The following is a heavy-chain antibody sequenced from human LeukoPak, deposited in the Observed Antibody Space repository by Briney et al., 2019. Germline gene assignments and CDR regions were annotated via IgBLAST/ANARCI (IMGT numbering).Heavy chain of an antibody. Sequence: GRSLRLSCAASGFTFSSYGMHWVRQAPGKGLEWVAVISYDGSNKYYADSVKGRFTISRDNSKNTLYLQMNSLRAEDTAVYYCAGIHWGQGTLVTVSS. CDR3: AGIH. V-gene: IGHV3-30*03. CDR2: ISYDGSNK. CDR1: GFTFSSYG. J-gene: IGHJ4*02.